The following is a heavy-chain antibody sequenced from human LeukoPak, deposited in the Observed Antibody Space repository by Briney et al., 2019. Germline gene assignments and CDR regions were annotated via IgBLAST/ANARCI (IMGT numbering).Heavy chain of an antibody. J-gene: IGHJ4*02. V-gene: IGHV4-39*01. CDR2: LYYGGSA. CDR3: ASYIAVAGTVDY. D-gene: IGHD6-19*01. CDR1: GGSVSNNLYS. Sequence: PSESLSLTCSVSGGSVSNNLYSWVWIRQPPGQGLEWIGSLYYGGSATYNPSLKSRVTISMDTSKNQVSLSLTSVTAADTAVYFCASYIAVAGTVDYWGQGTLVTVSS.